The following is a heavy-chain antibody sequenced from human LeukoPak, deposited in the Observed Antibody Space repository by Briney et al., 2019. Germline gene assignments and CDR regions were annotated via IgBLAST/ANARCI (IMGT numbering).Heavy chain of an antibody. CDR2: ISGSGLA. V-gene: IGHV3-23*01. CDR1: GFTFSSYA. CDR3: AKSPYYFDSSGYYPTLDY. D-gene: IGHD3-22*01. Sequence: PGGSLRLSCAASGFTFSSYAMSWVRQTPEKGLEWVSGISGSGLAFYSNSVKGRFTISRDNSKNTLYLQMNSLKAEDTAIYYCAKSPYYFDSSGYYPTLDYWGQGTLVTVSS. J-gene: IGHJ4*02.